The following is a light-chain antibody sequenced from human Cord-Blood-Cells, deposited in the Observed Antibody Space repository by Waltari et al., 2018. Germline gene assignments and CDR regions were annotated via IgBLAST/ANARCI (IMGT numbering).Light chain of an antibody. CDR3: RSYAGSNKWV. J-gene: IGLJ3*02. CDR1: SSDVGGYNY. Sequence: QSALTQPPSASGSPGQSVTISCTGTSSDVGGYNYVSWYQKHPGKAPKLMIYEVSKRPSVVPDRFSFSKSGNTASLTVSGLQAEDEADYYCRSYAGSNKWVFGGGTKLTVL. V-gene: IGLV2-8*01. CDR2: EVS.